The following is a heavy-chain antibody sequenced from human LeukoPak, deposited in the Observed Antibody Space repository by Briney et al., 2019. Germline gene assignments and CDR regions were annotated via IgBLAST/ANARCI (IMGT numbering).Heavy chain of an antibody. CDR3: AKGGGYSYGFPKNPYYFDY. Sequence: GGSLRLSCAASGFTFSSYAMSWVRQAXGKGLEWVSAISGSGGSTYYADSVKGRFTISRDNSKNTLYLQINSLRAEDTAVYYCAKGGGYSYGFPKNPYYFDYWGQGTLVTVSS. D-gene: IGHD5-18*01. CDR2: ISGSGGST. CDR1: GFTFSSYA. V-gene: IGHV3-23*01. J-gene: IGHJ4*02.